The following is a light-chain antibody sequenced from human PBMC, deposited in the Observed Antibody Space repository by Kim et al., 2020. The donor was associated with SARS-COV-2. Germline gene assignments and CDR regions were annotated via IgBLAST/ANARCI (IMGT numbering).Light chain of an antibody. V-gene: IGKV3-15*01. CDR3: QQYNDWPLT. CDR2: GVS. CDR1: QAISRD. Sequence: VFQGERVTLSCRASQAISRDLAWYQQKPGQAPRLLIYGVSTRATGIPATFTGSGSGTEFTLTISSLQSEDFAVYYCQQYNDWPLTFGGGTKVDIK. J-gene: IGKJ4*01.